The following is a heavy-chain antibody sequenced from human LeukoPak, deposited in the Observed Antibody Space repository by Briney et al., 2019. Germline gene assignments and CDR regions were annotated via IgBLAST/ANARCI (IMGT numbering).Heavy chain of an antibody. J-gene: IGHJ4*02. D-gene: IGHD3-9*01. CDR2: ISDNGDYT. CDR1: GFTFSTHG. CDR3: AKDRGYHDKTGYRTFDY. Sequence: GGSLRLSCAASGFTFSTHGMTWVHQAPGKGLEWVSIISDNGDYTYYADSVKGRFTISRDNSKNTVYMQMNSLRTDDTAMYYCAKDRGYHDKTGYRTFDYWGRGTLVTVSS. V-gene: IGHV3-23*01.